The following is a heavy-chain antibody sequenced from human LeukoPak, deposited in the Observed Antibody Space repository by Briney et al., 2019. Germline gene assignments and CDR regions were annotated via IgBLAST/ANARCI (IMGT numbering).Heavy chain of an antibody. CDR1: GLTLSSFG. CDR2: ISDDGSNT. D-gene: IGHD5-18*01. J-gene: IGHJ2*01. V-gene: IGHV3-30*18. Sequence: GGSLRLSCTASGLTLSSFGMHWVRQAPGKGLEWVAVISDDGSNTYYADSVKGRFTISRDNSKNTLYLQLNSLRTEDTAVYYCAKDADTATIIYWYFDLWGRGTLVTVSS. CDR3: AKDADTATIIYWYFDL.